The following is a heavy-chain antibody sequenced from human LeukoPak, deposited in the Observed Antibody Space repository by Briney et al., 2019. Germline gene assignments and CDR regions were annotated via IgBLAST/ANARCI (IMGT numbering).Heavy chain of an antibody. CDR2: ISSSGSTI. CDR1: GFPFSSYE. Sequence: LTGGSLRLSCAASGFPFSSYEMNWVRQAPGKGLEWVSYISSSGSTIYYADSVKGRFTISRDNAKNSLYLQMNSLRAEDTAVYYCARPYSGSQGADYWGQGTLVTVSS. V-gene: IGHV3-48*03. J-gene: IGHJ4*02. D-gene: IGHD1-26*01. CDR3: ARPYSGSQGADY.